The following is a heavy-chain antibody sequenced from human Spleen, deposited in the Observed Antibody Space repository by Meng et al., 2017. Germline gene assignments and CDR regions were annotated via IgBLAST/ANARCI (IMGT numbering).Heavy chain of an antibody. CDR3: ARLMVRGLHFDS. D-gene: IGHD3-10*01. Sequence: GESLKISCAASGFTLSTYTMNWVRQAPGKGLEWLSSITSSSNYIYYADSVKGRFSVSRDNARNSLYLQMNSLRAEDTAVYYCARLMVRGLHFDSWGQGTLVTV. J-gene: IGHJ4*02. CDR2: ITSSSNYI. V-gene: IGHV3-21*01. CDR1: GFTLSTYT.